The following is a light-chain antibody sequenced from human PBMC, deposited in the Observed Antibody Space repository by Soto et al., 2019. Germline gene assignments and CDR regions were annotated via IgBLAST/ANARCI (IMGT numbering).Light chain of an antibody. CDR1: SSDVVGYNY. J-gene: IGLJ3*02. Sequence: QSALTQPASVSGSPGQSITISCTGTSSDVVGYNYVSWYQQHPGKAPKLMIYEVSNRPSGVSNRFSGSKSGNTASLTISGLQADDEAAYYCCSYTSSSTLWVFGTGTKLTVL. CDR3: CSYTSSSTLWV. V-gene: IGLV2-14*01. CDR2: EVS.